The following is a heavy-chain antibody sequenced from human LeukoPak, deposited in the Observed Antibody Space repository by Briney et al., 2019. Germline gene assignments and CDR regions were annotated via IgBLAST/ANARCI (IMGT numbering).Heavy chain of an antibody. CDR2: ISAYDGNT. D-gene: IGHD3-22*01. CDR3: ARAPPYYYDSDVPFDY. Sequence: ASVKVYCKDSGYTFASYGISWVRQAPGQGLEWMGWISAYDGNTNYAQKLQGRVTMTTDASTSIAYMELRSLKSDDTAVYYCARAPPYYYDSDVPFDYWGQGTLVTVSS. J-gene: IGHJ4*02. CDR1: GYTFASYG. V-gene: IGHV1-18*01.